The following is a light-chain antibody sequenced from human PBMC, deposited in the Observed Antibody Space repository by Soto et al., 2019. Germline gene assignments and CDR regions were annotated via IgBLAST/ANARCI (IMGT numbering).Light chain of an antibody. V-gene: IGKV3-15*01. CDR2: GAS. Sequence: EIVMTQSPATLSLSPGERATLSCRASQSVSSNLAWYQHKPGQAPRLLIYGASTRATDIPARFSGSGSGTEFTLTISSLQSEDFGVYYCQQYNNWPPWTFGQGTKVEIK. CDR1: QSVSSN. J-gene: IGKJ1*01. CDR3: QQYNNWPPWT.